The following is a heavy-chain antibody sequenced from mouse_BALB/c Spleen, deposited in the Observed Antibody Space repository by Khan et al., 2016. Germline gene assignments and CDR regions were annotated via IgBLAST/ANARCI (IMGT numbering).Heavy chain of an antibody. V-gene: IGHV1-54*01. CDR3: ARYDGYYYAMDY. Sequence: QVQLQQSGAELVRPGPSVKVSCKASGYAFTNYLIEWVKQRPGQGLEWIGVINPGSGGTNYKEKFKGKATLTAAKSSSTAYMQLSSLTSDDSAVYFCARYDGYYYAMDYWGPGTSVTVSS. CDR2: INPGSGGT. D-gene: IGHD2-3*01. CDR1: GYAFTNYL. J-gene: IGHJ4*01.